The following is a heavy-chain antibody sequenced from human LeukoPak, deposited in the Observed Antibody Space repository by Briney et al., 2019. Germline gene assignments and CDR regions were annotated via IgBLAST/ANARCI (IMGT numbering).Heavy chain of an antibody. Sequence: GGSLRLSCAASGFTFSSYAMHWVRQAPGKGLEWVAVISYDGSNKYYADSVKGRFTISRDNSKNTLYLQMNSLRAEDTAVNYCARTLYYYDSSGYYHSNFDYWGQGTLVTVSS. CDR1: GFTFSSYA. J-gene: IGHJ4*02. D-gene: IGHD3-22*01. CDR2: ISYDGSNK. CDR3: ARTLYYYDSSGYYHSNFDY. V-gene: IGHV3-30-3*01.